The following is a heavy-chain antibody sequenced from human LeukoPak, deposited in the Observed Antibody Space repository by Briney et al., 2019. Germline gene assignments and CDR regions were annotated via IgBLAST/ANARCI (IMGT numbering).Heavy chain of an antibody. J-gene: IGHJ5*02. Sequence: NPSETLSLTCTVSGGSISSYYWSWIRQPPGKGLEWIGYIYYSGSTNYNPSLKSRVTISVDTSKNQFSLKLSSVTAADTAVYYCARDKGAARPHNWFDPGGQGTLVSVS. D-gene: IGHD6-6*01. CDR1: GGSISSYY. V-gene: IGHV4-59*01. CDR2: IYYSGST. CDR3: ARDKGAARPHNWFDP.